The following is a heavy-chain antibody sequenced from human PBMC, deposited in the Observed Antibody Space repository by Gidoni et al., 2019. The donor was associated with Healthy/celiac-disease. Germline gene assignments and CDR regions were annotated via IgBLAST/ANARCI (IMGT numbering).Heavy chain of an antibody. Sequence: EVQLVESGGGLVQPGGSLSLSCAASGFTFSSYWMHWVRQAPGKGLVWVSRINSDGSSTSYADSVKGRFTISRDNAKNTLYLQMNSLRAEDTAVYYCARGHNLYYYYGMDVWGQGTTVTVSS. V-gene: IGHV3-74*01. CDR2: INSDGSST. CDR1: GFTFSSYW. D-gene: IGHD1-20*01. J-gene: IGHJ6*02. CDR3: ARGHNLYYYYGMDV.